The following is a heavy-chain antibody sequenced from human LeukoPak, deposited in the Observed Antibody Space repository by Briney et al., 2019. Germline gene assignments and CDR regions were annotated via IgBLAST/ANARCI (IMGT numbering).Heavy chain of an antibody. CDR1: GFTCSSYA. CDR2: ISYDGSNK. V-gene: IGHV3-30-3*01. J-gene: IGHJ4*02. D-gene: IGHD2-2*02. CDR3: ARAGCSSTSCYMGGY. Sequence: GGSLRLSCAASGFTCSSYAMHWVRQAPGKGLEWVAVISYDGSNKYYADSVKGQFTISRDNSKNTLYLQMNSLSAEDTAVYYCARAGCSSTSCYMGGYWGQGTLVTVSS.